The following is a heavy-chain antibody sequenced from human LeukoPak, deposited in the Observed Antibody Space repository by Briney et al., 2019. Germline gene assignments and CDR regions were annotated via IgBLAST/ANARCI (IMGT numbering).Heavy chain of an antibody. D-gene: IGHD3-10*01. CDR1: GPTFEDYG. Sequence: GGSLRLSCTASGPTFEDYGVNWVRHAPGKGLEWVSGIDWNGGSTGYADFVKGRFTVSKDNANKSLYLHMNGLRVEDTAFYYCARDYYGRLDFWGQGTLVTVSS. CDR2: IDWNGGST. V-gene: IGHV3-20*04. J-gene: IGHJ4*02. CDR3: ARDYYGRLDF.